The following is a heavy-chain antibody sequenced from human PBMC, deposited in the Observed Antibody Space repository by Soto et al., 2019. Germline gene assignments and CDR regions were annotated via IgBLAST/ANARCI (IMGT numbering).Heavy chain of an antibody. CDR1: GGSISSYY. V-gene: IGHV4-59*01. D-gene: IGHD5-12*01. J-gene: IGHJ2*01. CDR3: ARGRLGGYKWYFDL. Sequence: QVQLQESGPGLVKPSETLSLTCTVSGGSISSYYWSWIRQPPGKGLEWIGYIYYSGGTNYNPSLKSRVTISVDTSKNQFSLKLSSVTAADTAVYYCARGRLGGYKWYFDLWGRGTLVTVSS. CDR2: IYYSGGT.